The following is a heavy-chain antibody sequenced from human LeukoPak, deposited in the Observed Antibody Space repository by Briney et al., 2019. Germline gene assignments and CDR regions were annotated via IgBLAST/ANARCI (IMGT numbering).Heavy chain of an antibody. CDR2: INHSGST. V-gene: IGHV4-34*01. CDR3: ARGPVATMVRGVKIGPPLDY. Sequence: SETLSLTCAVYGGSFSGYYWSRIRQPPGKGLEWIGEINHSGSTNYNPSLKSRVTISVDTSKNQFSLKLSSVTAADTAVYYCARGPVATMVRGVKIGPPLDYWGQGTLVTVSS. CDR1: GGSFSGYY. J-gene: IGHJ4*02. D-gene: IGHD3-10*01.